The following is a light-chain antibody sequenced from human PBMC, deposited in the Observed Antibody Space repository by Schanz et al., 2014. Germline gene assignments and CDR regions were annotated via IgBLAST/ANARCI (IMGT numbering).Light chain of an antibody. V-gene: IGKV3-20*01. J-gene: IGKJ3*01. CDR2: DAS. CDR3: QHYGSPPLT. CDR1: ESVSGH. Sequence: EIVLTQSPATLSLSPGERVTLSCRASESVSGHLAWYQQKPGQAPRLLIYDASNRATGVPDRFSGSGSGTDFTLTISRLEPEDSAVYYCQHYGSPPLTFGPGTTVDIK.